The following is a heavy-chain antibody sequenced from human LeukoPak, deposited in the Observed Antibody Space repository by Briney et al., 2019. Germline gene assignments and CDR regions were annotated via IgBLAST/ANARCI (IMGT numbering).Heavy chain of an antibody. CDR1: GFTFSSCS. CDR3: ARASDSSGYYSYFDH. CDR2: ISSSSSYI. D-gene: IGHD3-22*01. Sequence: GGSLRLSCAASGFTFSSCSMNWVRQAPGKGLEWVSSISSSSSYIYYADSVKGRFTISRDNAKNSLYLQMNSLRAEDTAVYYCARASDSSGYYSYFDHWGQGTLVTVSS. J-gene: IGHJ1*01. V-gene: IGHV3-21*01.